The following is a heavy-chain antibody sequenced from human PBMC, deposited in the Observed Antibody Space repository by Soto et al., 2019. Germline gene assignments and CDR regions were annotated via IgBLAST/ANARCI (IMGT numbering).Heavy chain of an antibody. Sequence: QVQLVESGGGVVQPGRSLRLSCAVSGFAFSTYAMHWVRQAPGKGLEWVAVIWYDGSNKYYADSVKGRFTVSRDDSKNTLFVQMNSLRGEVTAVYYCARARGSYSSNWYPGDHWGQGTLVTVSS. V-gene: IGHV3-30*04. J-gene: IGHJ4*02. CDR3: ARARGSYSSNWYPGDH. D-gene: IGHD6-13*01. CDR2: IWYDGSNK. CDR1: GFAFSTYA.